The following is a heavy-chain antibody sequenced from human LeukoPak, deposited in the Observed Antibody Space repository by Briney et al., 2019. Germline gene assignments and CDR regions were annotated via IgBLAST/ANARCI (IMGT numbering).Heavy chain of an antibody. CDR3: ARGIVATKYNWFDP. J-gene: IGHJ5*02. Sequence: TSETLSLTCAVSGGSISSGGYSWSWIRQPPGKGLECIGYIYHSGSTYYNPSLKSRVTISVDRSKNQFSLKLSSVTAADTAVYYCARGIVATKYNWFDPWGQGTLVTVSS. CDR2: IYHSGST. CDR1: GGSISSGGYS. D-gene: IGHD5-12*01. V-gene: IGHV4-30-2*01.